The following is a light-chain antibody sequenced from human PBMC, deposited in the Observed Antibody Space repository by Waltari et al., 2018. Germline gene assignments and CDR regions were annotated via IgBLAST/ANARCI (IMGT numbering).Light chain of an antibody. V-gene: IGKV4-1*01. J-gene: IGKJ1*01. Sequence: LMTQSPDSLAVSLGERATTNCKSSQSVLYNLNNNNYLAWYQQKPGQPPKLLIYWASIRESGVPDRFSGSGSGTDFTLTISSLQAEDVGVYYCQQYYSTPQTFGQGTKVEIK. CDR2: WAS. CDR1: QSVLYNLNNNNY. CDR3: QQYYSTPQT.